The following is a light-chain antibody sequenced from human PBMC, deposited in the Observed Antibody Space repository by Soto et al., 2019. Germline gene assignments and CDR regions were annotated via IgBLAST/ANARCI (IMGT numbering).Light chain of an antibody. CDR1: QSVSSSS. CDR3: QQYGGSPRT. CDR2: DAS. J-gene: IGKJ1*01. Sequence: EIVLTQSPGTLSLSPGERAPLSCRGSQSVSSSSLAWYQQKRGQAPRLLIHDASSRATGIPDRFSGSGSGTDFTLTISRLEPEDFAVYYCQQYGGSPRTFGQGTKVDIK. V-gene: IGKV3-20*01.